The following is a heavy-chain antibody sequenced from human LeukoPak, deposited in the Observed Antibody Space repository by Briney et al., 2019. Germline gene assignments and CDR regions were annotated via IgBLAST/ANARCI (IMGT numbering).Heavy chain of an antibody. D-gene: IGHD6-19*01. Sequence: GGSLRLSCAASEFSVGSNYMTWVRQAPGKGLEWVSLIYSGGSTYYADSVKGRFTISRDNAKNSLYLQMNSLRAEDTAVYYCARDFDIGVAVAANGFDPWGQGTLVTVSS. CDR3: ARDFDIGVAVAANGFDP. CDR1: EFSVGSNY. J-gene: IGHJ5*02. V-gene: IGHV3-66*01. CDR2: IYSGGST.